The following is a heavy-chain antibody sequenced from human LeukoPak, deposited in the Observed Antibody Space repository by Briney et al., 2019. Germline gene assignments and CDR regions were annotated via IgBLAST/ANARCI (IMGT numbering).Heavy chain of an antibody. D-gene: IGHD5-18*01. J-gene: IGHJ5*02. CDR1: GGSISSGGYS. CDR3: ARDSMPRGYRYLGFDP. CDR2: IYHSGST. V-gene: IGHV4-30-2*05. Sequence: PSETLSLTCAVSGGSISSGGYSWSWIRQPPGKGLEWIGYIYHSGSTYYNPSLKSRVTISVDTSKNQFSLKLSSVTAADTAVYYCARDSMPRGYRYLGFDPWGQGTLVTVSS.